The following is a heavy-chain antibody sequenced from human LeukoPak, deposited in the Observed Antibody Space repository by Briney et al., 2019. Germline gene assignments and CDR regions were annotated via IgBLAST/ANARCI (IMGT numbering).Heavy chain of an antibody. D-gene: IGHD6-13*01. J-gene: IGHJ4*02. CDR1: GFTFSRYA. CDR2: ISGSGGST. CDR3: AKYSSSWYYFDY. V-gene: IGHV3-23*01. Sequence: GGSLRLFCAASGFTFSRYAMSWVRQAPGKGLEWVSAISGSGGSTYYADSVKGRFTISRDNSKNTLYLQMNSLRAEDTAVYYCAKYSSSWYYFDYWGQGTLVTVSS.